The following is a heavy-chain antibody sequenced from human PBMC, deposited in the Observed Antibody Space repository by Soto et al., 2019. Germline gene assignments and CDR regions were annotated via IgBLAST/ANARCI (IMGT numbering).Heavy chain of an antibody. J-gene: IGHJ4*02. CDR2: ISVGGGST. CDR1: GFTFRNYA. CDR3: AKGMYYYDSSGYRLFDY. V-gene: IGHV3-23*01. D-gene: IGHD3-22*01. Sequence: PGGSLRLSCAASGFTFRNYAMNWVRQAPGKGLEWVSGISVGGGSTYYADSVKGRFTVSRDNSKNTVYLQMNSLRAEDTAVYFCAKGMYYYDSSGYRLFDYWGQGTLVTVSS.